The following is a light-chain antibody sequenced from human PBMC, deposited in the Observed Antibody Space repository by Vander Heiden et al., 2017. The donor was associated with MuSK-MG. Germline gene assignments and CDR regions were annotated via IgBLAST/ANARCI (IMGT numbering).Light chain of an antibody. CDR1: QSISSY. V-gene: IGKV1-39*01. Sequence: DIQMIQSPSSLSASVGDRVTITCRASQSISSYLNRYQQKPGKAPKLLIYAASSLQSGVPSRFSGSGSGTDFTLTISSLQPEDFATYYCQQSYSTPWTFGQGTKVEIK. CDR3: QQSYSTPWT. CDR2: AAS. J-gene: IGKJ1*01.